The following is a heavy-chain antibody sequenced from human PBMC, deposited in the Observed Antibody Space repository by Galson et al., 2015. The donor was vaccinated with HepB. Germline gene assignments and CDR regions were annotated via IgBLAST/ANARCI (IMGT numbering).Heavy chain of an antibody. D-gene: IGHD2-2*01. Sequence: SLRLSCAASGFTFSDYYMTWIRQAPGMGLEWVSYISGNGIYTDYTDSVKGRFTISRDNADNSVYLQMNSLRAEDTAIFYCARGSRYCDRTSCHFDFWGQGTLVTVSS. J-gene: IGHJ4*02. CDR3: ARGSRYCDRTSCHFDF. CDR2: ISGNGIYT. V-gene: IGHV3-11*06. CDR1: GFTFSDYY.